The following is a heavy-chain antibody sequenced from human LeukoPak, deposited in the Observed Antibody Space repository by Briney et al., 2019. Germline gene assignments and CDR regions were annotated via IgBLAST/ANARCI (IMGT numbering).Heavy chain of an antibody. CDR1: GFTFSSYG. V-gene: IGHV3-30*02. D-gene: IGHD5-18*01. CDR2: IRYDGSNK. CDR3: AKGIGSGYSYGFDAFDI. J-gene: IGHJ3*02. Sequence: GGSLRLSCAASGFTFSSYGMHWVRQAPGKGLEWVAFIRYDGSNKYYADSVKGRFTISRDNSKHTLYLQMNSLRAEDTAVYYCAKGIGSGYSYGFDAFDIWGQGTMVTVSS.